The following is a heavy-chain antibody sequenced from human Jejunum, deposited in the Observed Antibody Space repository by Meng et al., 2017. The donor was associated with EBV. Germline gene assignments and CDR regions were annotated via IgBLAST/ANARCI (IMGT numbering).Heavy chain of an antibody. CDR3: ARLIVDPIDNWFDP. V-gene: IGHV4-34*01. CDR2: MNHDGRA. D-gene: IGHD2-8*01. Sequence: QVQIQEWGAGLWKPSETLSLICTVYGESLSKYYWSWIRQPPGKGPQWIGEMNHDGRANYNPSLKSRVTMSVDTSKNQVSLKLSSVTAADTAIYYCARLIVDPIDNWFDPWGQGTLVTVSA. CDR1: GESLSKYY. J-gene: IGHJ5*02.